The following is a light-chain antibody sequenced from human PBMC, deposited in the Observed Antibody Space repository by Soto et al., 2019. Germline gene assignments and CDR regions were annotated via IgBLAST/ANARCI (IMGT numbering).Light chain of an antibody. Sequence: EVVMKQSPATLSVSPGERATLSCRASQSVGSNLAWYQQKPGQAPRLLIYGASSRATGIPDRFSGSGSGTDFTLTISRLEPEDFAVYYCQQYGSSPKTFGQGTKVDIK. V-gene: IGKV3-20*01. CDR1: QSVGSN. CDR2: GAS. J-gene: IGKJ1*01. CDR3: QQYGSSPKT.